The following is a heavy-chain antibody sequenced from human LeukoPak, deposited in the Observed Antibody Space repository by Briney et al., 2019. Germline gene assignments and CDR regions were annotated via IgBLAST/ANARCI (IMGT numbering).Heavy chain of an antibody. J-gene: IGHJ5*02. Sequence: AETLSLTCTVCGGSMRSYYWIWIRQPTGEGVEGMGYIYYRGSTNYNPSLKSRVTISVDTSKNQFSLKLSSVTAADTAVYYCARANYDFWSGYIHWFDPWGQGTLVTVSS. CDR1: GGSMRSYY. D-gene: IGHD3-3*01. CDR3: ARANYDFWSGYIHWFDP. CDR2: IYYRGST. V-gene: IGHV4-59*13.